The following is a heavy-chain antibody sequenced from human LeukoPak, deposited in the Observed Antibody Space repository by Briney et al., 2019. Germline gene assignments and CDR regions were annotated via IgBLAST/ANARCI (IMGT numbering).Heavy chain of an antibody. V-gene: IGHV3-30-3*01. D-gene: IGHD3-10*01. CDR2: ISYDGSNK. CDR1: GFTFSSYA. CDR3: ARDHARGSGQLGAFDI. Sequence: PGGSRRLSCAASGFTFSSYAMHGVRQAPGKGLEGVAVISYDGSNKYYADSVKGRFTISRDNSKNTLYLQMNSLRAEDTAVYYCARDHARGSGQLGAFDIWGQGTMVTVSS. J-gene: IGHJ3*02.